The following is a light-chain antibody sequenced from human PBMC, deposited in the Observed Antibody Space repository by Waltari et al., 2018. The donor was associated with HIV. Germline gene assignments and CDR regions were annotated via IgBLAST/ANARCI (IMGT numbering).Light chain of an antibody. CDR2: KAS. V-gene: IGKV1-5*03. CDR3: QQYNNYLFT. J-gene: IGKJ3*01. CDR1: QSINNW. Sequence: TLTCRASQSINNWLAWYQQKPGKAPKLLIYKASSLQSGVPSRFSGSGSGTEFTLTISSLQPDDFATYYCQQYNNYLFTFGPGTKVDIK.